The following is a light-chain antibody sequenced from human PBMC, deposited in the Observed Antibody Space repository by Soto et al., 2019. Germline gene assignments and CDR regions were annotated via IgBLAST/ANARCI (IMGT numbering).Light chain of an antibody. Sequence: ETVLTQSPATLSLSPGERATLSCRASQSVSSYLAWYQQKPGQAPRLLIYDASNRATGIPARFSGSGSGTDFTLTISSLEPEDFAVYYCQQHSNWRRTFGGGTKVEIK. CDR1: QSVSSY. CDR2: DAS. V-gene: IGKV3-11*01. J-gene: IGKJ4*01. CDR3: QQHSNWRRT.